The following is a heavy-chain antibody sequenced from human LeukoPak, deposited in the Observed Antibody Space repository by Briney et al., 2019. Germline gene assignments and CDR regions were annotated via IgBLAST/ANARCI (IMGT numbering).Heavy chain of an antibody. D-gene: IGHD2-15*01. CDR3: ARCCSGGSCYGDDY. V-gene: IGHV3-21*01. Sequence: GGSLRLSCAASGFTFSSYSMNWVRQAPGKGLEWVSSISSGSSNIYYADSVKGRFTISRDNSKNSLYLQMIRLRAEYTAVYYCARCCSGGSCYGDDYWGQGTLVTVSS. CDR1: GFTFSSYS. CDR2: ISSGSSNI. J-gene: IGHJ4*02.